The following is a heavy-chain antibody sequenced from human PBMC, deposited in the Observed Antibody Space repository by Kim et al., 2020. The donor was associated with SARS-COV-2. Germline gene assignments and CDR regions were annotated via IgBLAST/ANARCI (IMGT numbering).Heavy chain of an antibody. V-gene: IGHV5-51*01. CDR1: GFYFSNYW. J-gene: IGHJ6*02. D-gene: IGHD6-13*01. CDR3: ARPRYSTSCYGMDV. CDR2: IYAGDSQT. Sequence: GESLKISCEGYGFYFSNYWIAWVRQMPGKGLEWMGMIYAGDSQTRYSPSFQGQVTISADKSISTAYLQWSSLQASDTAKYYCARPRYSTSCYGMDVWGQGTAVT.